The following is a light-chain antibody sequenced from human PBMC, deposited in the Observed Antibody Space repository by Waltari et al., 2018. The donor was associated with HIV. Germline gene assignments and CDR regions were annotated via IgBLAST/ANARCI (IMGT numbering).Light chain of an antibody. CDR1: QNILRS. J-gene: IGKJ3*01. CDR3: QQTYIIPLT. CDR2: GAS. Sequence: DIQMTQSPSSLSASTGDRITITCRASQNILRSLNWFQQKPGKAPQLLIYGASTLQSGVSSRFSGASSGTDFTLTINSLHPEDFATYYCQQTYIIPLTFGPGTKVDVK. V-gene: IGKV1-39*01.